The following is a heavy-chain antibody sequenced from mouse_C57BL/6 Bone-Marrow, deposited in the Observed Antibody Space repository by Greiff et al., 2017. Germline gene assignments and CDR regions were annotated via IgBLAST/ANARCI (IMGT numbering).Heavy chain of an antibody. D-gene: IGHD1-1*02. CDR2: IYPSDSET. CDR1: GYTFTSYW. CDR3: AGRDVRVEYYAVDY. Sequence: VQLQQPGAELVRPGSSVKLSCKASGYTFTSYWMDWVKQRPGQGLEWIGNIYPSDSETHYNQKFKDKATLTVDKSSSTAYMQLSSLTSEYAAVYEYAGRDVRVEYYAVDYWGQGTSATVSS. J-gene: IGHJ4*01. V-gene: IGHV1-61*01.